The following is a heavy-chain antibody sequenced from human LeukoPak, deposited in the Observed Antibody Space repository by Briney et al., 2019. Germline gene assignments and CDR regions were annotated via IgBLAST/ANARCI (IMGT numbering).Heavy chain of an antibody. CDR3: ARDPPLGYCSSSSCPHLDY. J-gene: IGHJ4*02. D-gene: IGHD2-2*01. Sequence: GGSLRLSFTASGFTVSSNYMSWVRQAPGKGLEWVSVIYSGGSTYYADSVKGRFTISRDNAKNSLYLQMNSLRAEDTAVYYCARDPPLGYCSSSSCPHLDYWGQGTLVTVSS. CDR1: GFTVSSNY. CDR2: IYSGGST. V-gene: IGHV3-66*01.